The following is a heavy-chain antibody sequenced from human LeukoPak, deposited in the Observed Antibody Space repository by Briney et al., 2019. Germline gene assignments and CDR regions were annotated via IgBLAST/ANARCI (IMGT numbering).Heavy chain of an antibody. CDR2: IYYSGST. CDR3: ARGPTRYYFDY. V-gene: IGHV4-59*01. J-gene: IGHJ4*02. CDR1: GGSISSYY. Sequence: ETPSLTCTVSGGSISSYYWSWIRQPPGKGLEWIGYIYYSGSTNYNPSLKSRVTISVDTSKNQFSLKLSSVTAADTAVYYCARGPTRYYFDYWGQGTLVTVSS.